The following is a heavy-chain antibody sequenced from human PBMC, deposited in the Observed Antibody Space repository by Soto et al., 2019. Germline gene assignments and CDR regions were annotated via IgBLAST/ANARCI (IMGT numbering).Heavy chain of an antibody. J-gene: IGHJ4*02. CDR2: ISGSGTTI. CDR1: GFTFSSYD. CDR3: ARGYTGGWSRGGYFDY. D-gene: IGHD6-19*01. Sequence: PGGSLRLSCVASGFTFSSYDMNWVRQAPGKGPEWVSHISGSGTTIYYADSVRGRFTISRDNAKNSLYLQMNSLRAEDRAIYYCARGYTGGWSRGGYFDYPGQGTLVTVSS. V-gene: IGHV3-48*03.